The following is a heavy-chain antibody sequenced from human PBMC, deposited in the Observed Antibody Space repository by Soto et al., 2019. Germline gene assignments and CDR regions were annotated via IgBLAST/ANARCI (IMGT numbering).Heavy chain of an antibody. J-gene: IGHJ6*03. D-gene: IGHD1-26*01. V-gene: IGHV4-39*01. CDR2: IYYSGST. Sequence: QLQLQESGPGLVKPSETLSLTCTVSGGSISSSSYYWGWIRQPPGKGLEWIGSIYYSGSTYYNPSLKSRVIISVDTSKNQFSLKLSSVTAADTAVYYCARLVREYYYYYMDVWGKGTTVTVSS. CDR3: ARLVREYYYYYMDV. CDR1: GGSISSSSYY.